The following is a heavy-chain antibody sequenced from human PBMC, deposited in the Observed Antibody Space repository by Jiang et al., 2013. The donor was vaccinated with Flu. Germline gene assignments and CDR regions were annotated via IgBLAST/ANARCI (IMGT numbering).Heavy chain of an antibody. J-gene: IGHJ5*02. CDR2: IYHSGST. V-gene: IGHV4-38-2*02. CDR3: ARELRGVIISNWFDP. D-gene: IGHD3-10*01. Sequence: CAVSGYSISSGYYWGWIRQPPGKGLEWIGSIYHSGSTYYNPSLKSRVTISVDTSKNQFSLKLSSVTAADTAVYYCARELRGVIISNWFDPWGQGTLVTVSS. CDR1: GYSISSGYY.